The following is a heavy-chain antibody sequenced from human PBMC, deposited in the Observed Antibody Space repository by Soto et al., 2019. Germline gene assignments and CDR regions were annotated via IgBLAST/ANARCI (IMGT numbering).Heavy chain of an antibody. CDR1: GFTFSDYY. J-gene: IGHJ6*02. CDR3: ARVNVGYCSSTSCRYYYGMDV. D-gene: IGHD2-2*01. V-gene: IGHV3-11*01. Sequence: GGSLRLSWAASGFTFSDYYMSWIRQAPGKGLEWVSYISSSGTTLYYPHSFKAPFTISTDNAKNSPYLQMNSLRAEDTAVYYCARVNVGYCSSTSCRYYYGMDVWGQGTTVTVSS. CDR2: ISSSGTTL.